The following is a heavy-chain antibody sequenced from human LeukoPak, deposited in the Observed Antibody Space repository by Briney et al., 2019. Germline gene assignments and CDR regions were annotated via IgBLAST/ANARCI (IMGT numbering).Heavy chain of an antibody. V-gene: IGHV1-69*05. D-gene: IGHD2-2*01. CDR2: IIPIFGTA. J-gene: IGHJ5*02. CDR3: ASRVVPAAIGFDP. CDR1: GGTFSSYA. Sequence: SVKVSCKASGGTFSSYAISWVRQAPGQGLGWMGGIIPIFGTANYAQKFQGRVTITTDESTSTAYMELSSLRSEDTAVYYCASRVVPAAIGFDPWGQGTLVTVSS.